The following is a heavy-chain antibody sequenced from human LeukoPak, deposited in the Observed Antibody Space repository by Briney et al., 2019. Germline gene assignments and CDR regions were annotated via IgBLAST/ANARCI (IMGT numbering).Heavy chain of an antibody. CDR2: IRSDGTNK. V-gene: IGHV3-30*02. CDR3: VASGYGY. J-gene: IGHJ4*02. Sequence: PGGSLRLSCAASGFTFSNHGLHWVRQAPGKGLEWVAFIRSDGTNKHYIDSVKGRFTISRDNSKNSLYLQMNTLSAEDTAVYYCVASGYGYWGQGTLVTVSS. CDR1: GFTFSNHG. D-gene: IGHD3-22*01.